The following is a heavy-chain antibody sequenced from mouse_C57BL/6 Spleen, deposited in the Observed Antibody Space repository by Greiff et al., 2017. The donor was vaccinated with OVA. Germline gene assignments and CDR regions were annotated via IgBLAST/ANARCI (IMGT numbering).Heavy chain of an antibody. J-gene: IGHJ4*01. CDR1: GYTFTDYA. CDR2: ISTYYGDA. Sequence: QVQLQQSGPELVRPGVSVKISCKGSGYTFTDYAMHWVKQSHAKSLEWIGVISTYYGDASYNQKFKDKATLTADKSSSTAYMQLSSLTSEDSAVYYCARKGGAMDYWGQGTSVTVSS. CDR3: ARKGGAMDY. V-gene: IGHV1-67*01.